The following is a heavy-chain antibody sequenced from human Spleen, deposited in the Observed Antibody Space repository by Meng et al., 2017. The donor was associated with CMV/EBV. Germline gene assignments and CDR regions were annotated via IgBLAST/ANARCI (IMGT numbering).Heavy chain of an antibody. CDR2: MSWNSGSI. D-gene: IGHD5-18*01. CDR1: GFTFDDYA. V-gene: IGHV3-9*01. J-gene: IGHJ6*02. Sequence: SLKISCAASGFTFDDYAMHWVRQAPGKGLEWVSGMSWNSGSIGYADSVKGRFTISRDNAKNSLYLQMNSLRAEDTALYYCAKAQWIQLGDSYGMDVWGQGTTVTVSS. CDR3: AKAQWIQLGDSYGMDV.